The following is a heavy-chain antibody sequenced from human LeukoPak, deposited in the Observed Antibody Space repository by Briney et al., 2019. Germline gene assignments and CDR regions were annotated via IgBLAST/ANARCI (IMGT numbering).Heavy chain of an antibody. CDR3: ARGLRGQWLSSPFDY. CDR2: INHSGST. J-gene: IGHJ4*02. Sequence: SETLSLTCAVYGGSFSGYYLSWIRQPPGKGLEWIGEINHSGSTNYNPSLKSRVTISVDTSKNQFSLKLSSVIAADTAVYYCARGLRGQWLSSPFDYWGQGTLVTVSS. D-gene: IGHD6-19*01. CDR1: GGSFSGYY. V-gene: IGHV4-34*01.